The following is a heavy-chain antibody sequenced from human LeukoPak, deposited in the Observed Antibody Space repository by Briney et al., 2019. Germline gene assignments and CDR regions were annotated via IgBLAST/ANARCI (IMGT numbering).Heavy chain of an antibody. CDR1: GGSISSSSYY. CDR3: ARVVAAADNWSDP. D-gene: IGHD6-13*01. J-gene: IGHJ5*02. CDR2: IYYSGST. V-gene: IGHV4-39*07. Sequence: SETLSLTCTVSGGSISSSSYYWGWIRQPPGKGLEWIGSIYYSGSTYYNPSLKSRVTISVDTSKNQFSLKLSSVTAADTAVYYCARVVAAADNWSDPWGQGTLVTVSS.